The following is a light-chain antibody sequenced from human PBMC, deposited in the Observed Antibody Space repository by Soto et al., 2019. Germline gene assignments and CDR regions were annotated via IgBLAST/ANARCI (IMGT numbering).Light chain of an antibody. J-gene: IGLJ3*02. CDR3: SSYSGTHTLM. Sequence: QSVLTQPRSVSASLGQSVTISCTGTISDIGGYDYVSWYRQYPGKAPTLIISNVNEWPSGVPDRFSGFKSGNTAALTISGLQAEDEADYYCSSYSGTHTLMFGGGTKLTVL. CDR1: ISDIGGYDY. V-gene: IGLV2-11*01. CDR2: NVN.